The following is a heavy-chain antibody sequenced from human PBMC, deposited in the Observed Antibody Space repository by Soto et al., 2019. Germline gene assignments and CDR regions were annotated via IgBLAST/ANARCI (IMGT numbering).Heavy chain of an antibody. CDR1: GGSISSYY. V-gene: IGHV4-59*01. CDR3: ARGRPWELYDY. D-gene: IGHD1-26*01. J-gene: IGHJ4*02. Sequence: QVQLQESGPGLVKPSETLSLTCTVSGGSISSYYWSWIRQPPGKGLEWIGYIYYSGSTNYNPSLKXXVTISVDTSKNQFSLRLRSMTAADTAVYYCARGRPWELYDYWGQGARVTVSS. CDR2: IYYSGST.